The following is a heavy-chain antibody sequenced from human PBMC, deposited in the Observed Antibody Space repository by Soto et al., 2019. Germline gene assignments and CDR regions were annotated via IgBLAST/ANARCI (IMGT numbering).Heavy chain of an antibody. J-gene: IGHJ4*02. V-gene: IGHV3-9*01. D-gene: IGHD5-12*01. CDR1: GFTFDVYA. CDR3: ARDVGSVARNLLY. CDR2: INGNSDDI. Sequence: GGSLRLSCAVSGFTFDVYAMHWVRQAPGKGLEWVSSINGNSDDIGYADSVKGRFTISRDNAKNSLYLQIHSLRAEDTALYYCARDVGSVARNLLYWGQGTLVTAPQ.